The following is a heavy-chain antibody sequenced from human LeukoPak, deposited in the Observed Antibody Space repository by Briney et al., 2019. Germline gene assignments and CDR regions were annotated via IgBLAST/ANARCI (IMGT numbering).Heavy chain of an antibody. CDR3: ARARQLWLDY. V-gene: IGHV4-39*02. Sequence: PSETLSLTCTVSGGSISSSSYYWGWIRQPPGKGLEWIGSIYYNGSTYYNPSLKSRVTISVDTSKNHFSLKLSSVTAADTAVYYCARARQLWLDYWGQGTLVTVSS. CDR1: GGSISSSSYY. J-gene: IGHJ4*02. D-gene: IGHD5-18*01. CDR2: IYYNGST.